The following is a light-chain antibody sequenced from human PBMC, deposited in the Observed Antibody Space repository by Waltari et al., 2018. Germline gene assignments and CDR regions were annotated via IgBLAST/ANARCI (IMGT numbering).Light chain of an antibody. CDR1: SSDVGGYNS. J-gene: IGLJ1*01. CDR3: TSYTSSITYV. V-gene: IGLV2-14*01. CDR2: EVN. Sequence: QSALTQPASVSGSPGQSITISCTGTSSDVGGYNSVSWYQQHPGKAPKLMIYEVNKRPSGVSDRFSGSKSGNTASLTISGLQAEDEADYYCTSYTSSITYVFGTGTKVTVL.